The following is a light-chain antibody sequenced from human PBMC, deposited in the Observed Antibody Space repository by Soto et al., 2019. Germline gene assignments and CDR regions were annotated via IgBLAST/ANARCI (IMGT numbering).Light chain of an antibody. CDR1: SSNIGSNT. V-gene: IGLV1-44*01. J-gene: IGLJ2*01. CDR2: SNN. Sequence: QAVLTQPPSASGTPGQRVTISCSGSSSNIGSNTVNWYQQLPGTAPKLLIYSNNQRPSGVPDRFSGSKSGTSASLAIGGLLSGDESYYYWSAWHDRLEGPVVCGGGTKLPVL. CDR3: SAWHDRLEGPVV.